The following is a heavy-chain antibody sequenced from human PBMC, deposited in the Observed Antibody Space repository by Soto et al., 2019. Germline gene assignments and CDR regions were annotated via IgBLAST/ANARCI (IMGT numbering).Heavy chain of an antibody. D-gene: IGHD3-10*01. Sequence: QVQLVQSGADVKKPGSSVKVSCQASGVTFSSETLGWVRQAPGQGLEWVGGIIPLFGTASYAQTFQGRVTITADDSKSTVYMELSSLRSDDTAVYFCATELGANPASPFDAWGQGTLVTVSS. V-gene: IGHV1-69*01. CDR3: ATELGANPASPFDA. CDR1: GVTFSSET. CDR2: IIPLFGTA. J-gene: IGHJ4*02.